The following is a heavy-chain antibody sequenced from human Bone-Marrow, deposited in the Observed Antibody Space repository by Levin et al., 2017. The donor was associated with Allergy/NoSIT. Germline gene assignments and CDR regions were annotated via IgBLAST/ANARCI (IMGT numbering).Heavy chain of an antibody. J-gene: IGHJ4*02. CDR1: GGSFSGYY. CDR2: INHSGST. CDR3: ARALLGISSGYYVGKMYYFDY. D-gene: IGHD3-22*01. Sequence: SETLSLTCAVYGGSFSGYYWSWIRQPPGKGLEWIGEINHSGSTNYNPSLKSRVTISVDTSKNQFSLKLSSVTAADTAVYYCARALLGISSGYYVGKMYYFDYWGQGTLVTVSS. V-gene: IGHV4-34*01.